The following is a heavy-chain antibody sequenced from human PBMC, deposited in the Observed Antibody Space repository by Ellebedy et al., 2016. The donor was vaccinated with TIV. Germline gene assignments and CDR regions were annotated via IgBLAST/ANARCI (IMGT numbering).Heavy chain of an antibody. J-gene: IGHJ6*02. D-gene: IGHD2-15*01. CDR2: IDHSGST. Sequence: SETLSLTXGVDGGSFSDYYWNWIRQPPGKGLEWIGEIDHSGSTNYNPSLKSRVTISLDTSKNQFSLNLSSVTAADTAVYYCARNEVVVAASLAVYYYSGLDVWGQGTAVTVSS. CDR1: GGSFSDYY. V-gene: IGHV4-34*01. CDR3: ARNEVVVAASLAVYYYSGLDV.